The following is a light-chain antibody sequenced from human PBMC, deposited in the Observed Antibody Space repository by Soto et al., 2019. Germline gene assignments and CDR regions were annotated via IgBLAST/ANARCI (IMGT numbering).Light chain of an antibody. CDR2: VAS. J-gene: IGKJ4*01. Sequence: EIVMTQSPVTLSVSPGDRATLSCRASQSVNSNLAWYQQKPGHTTKLLIYVASTRASGIPARFSGSGSGTEFTLTISSLQSEDFAVYYCQQYNVWPLTFGGGTKVEFK. V-gene: IGKV3-15*01. CDR1: QSVNSN. CDR3: QQYNVWPLT.